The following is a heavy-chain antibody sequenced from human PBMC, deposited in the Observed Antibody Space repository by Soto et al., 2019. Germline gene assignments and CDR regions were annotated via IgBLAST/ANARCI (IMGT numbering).Heavy chain of an antibody. Sequence: SETLSLTCTVSGGSVSSGSYYWSWLRQPPGKGLEWIGYIYYSGSTNYNPSLKSRVTISVDTSKNQFSLKLSSVTAADTAVYYCASLTTSSSPPSGHFDYWGQGTLVTVSS. CDR1: GGSVSSGSYY. J-gene: IGHJ4*02. V-gene: IGHV4-61*01. D-gene: IGHD6-13*01. CDR2: IYYSGST. CDR3: ASLTTSSSPPSGHFDY.